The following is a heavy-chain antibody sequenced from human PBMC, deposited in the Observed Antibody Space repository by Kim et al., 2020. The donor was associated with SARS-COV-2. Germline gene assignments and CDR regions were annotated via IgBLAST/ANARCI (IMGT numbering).Heavy chain of an antibody. V-gene: IGHV3-30*04. CDR3: ARTAGRLFRLHLDY. D-gene: IGHD2-21*02. CDR1: GFTFSSYA. CDR2: ISYDGSNK. J-gene: IGHJ4*02. Sequence: GGSLRLSCAASGFTFSSYAMHWVRQAPGKGLEWVAVISYDGSNKYYADPVKGRFTISRDNSKNTLYLQMNSLRAEDTAVYFCARTAGRLFRLHLDYWGQG.